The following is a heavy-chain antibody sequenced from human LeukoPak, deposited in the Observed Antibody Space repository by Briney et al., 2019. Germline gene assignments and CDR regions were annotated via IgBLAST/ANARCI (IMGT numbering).Heavy chain of an antibody. CDR2: IYTSGST. V-gene: IGHV4-61*02. Sequence: SETLSLTCTVSGGSISSSSYYWSWIRQPAGKGLEWIGRIYTSGSTNYNPSLKSRVTMSVDTSKNQFSLKLSSVTAADTAVYYCARTGCSGGSCYGFDYWGQGTLVTVSS. CDR1: GGSISSSSYY. J-gene: IGHJ4*02. CDR3: ARTGCSGGSCYGFDY. D-gene: IGHD2-15*01.